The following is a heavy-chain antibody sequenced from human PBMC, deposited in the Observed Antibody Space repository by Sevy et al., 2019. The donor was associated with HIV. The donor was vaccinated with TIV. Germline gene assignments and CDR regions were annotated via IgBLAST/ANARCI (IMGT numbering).Heavy chain of an antibody. CDR3: AADDTSRFGSPFRVFDA. V-gene: IGHV1-58*02. CDR1: GFTFSNSA. Sequence: ASVKVSCKASGFTFSNSAMQWVRQTRGQRLEWIGWIVVGSGVTNYAQKFQERVTITRDMSTSTAYMELRSLRTEDTAVYFCAADDTSRFGSPFRVFDAWGQGTMVTVSS. J-gene: IGHJ3*01. D-gene: IGHD3-16*01. CDR2: IVVGSGVT.